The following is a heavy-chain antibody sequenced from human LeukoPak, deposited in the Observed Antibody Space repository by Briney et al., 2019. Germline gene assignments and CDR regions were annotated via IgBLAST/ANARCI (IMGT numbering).Heavy chain of an antibody. CDR2: INHSGST. V-gene: IGHV4-34*01. Sequence: SETLSLTCAVYGGSFSGYYWSWIRQPPGKGLEWIGEINHSGSTNYNPSLKSRVTISVDTSKNQFSLKLSSVTAADTAVYHCAREVVVVVAATRWFDPWGQGTLVTVSS. J-gene: IGHJ5*02. CDR3: AREVVVVVAATRWFDP. D-gene: IGHD2-15*01. CDR1: GGSFSGYY.